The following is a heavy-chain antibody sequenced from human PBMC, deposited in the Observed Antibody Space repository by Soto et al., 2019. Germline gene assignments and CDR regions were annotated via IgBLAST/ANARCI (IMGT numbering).Heavy chain of an antibody. CDR2: IRGSGGST. D-gene: IGHD1-26*01. CDR3: AKDRSGSYWFDP. CDR1: GFTFTSYA. Sequence: GGSLRLPCAASGFTFTSYAMSWVRQAPGKGLEWVSAIRGSGGSTYYADSVKGRFTISRDNSKTTLYLQMNSLRAEDTAVYYCAKDRSGSYWFDPWGQGTLVTVSS. V-gene: IGHV3-23*01. J-gene: IGHJ5*02.